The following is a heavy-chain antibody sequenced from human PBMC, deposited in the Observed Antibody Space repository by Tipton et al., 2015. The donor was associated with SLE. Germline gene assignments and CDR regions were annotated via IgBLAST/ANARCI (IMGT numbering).Heavy chain of an antibody. CDR2: IIPIFGTA. Sequence: QLVQSRAEVKKPGSSVKVSCKASGGTFSSYAISWVRQAPGQGLEWMGGIIPIFGTANYAQKFQGRVTITADESTSTAYMELSSLRSEDTAVYYCVCGGRDPRYCSGGSCYSDAFDIWGQGTMVTVSS. CDR3: VCGGRDPRYCSGGSCYSDAFDI. D-gene: IGHD2-15*01. V-gene: IGHV1-69*01. CDR1: GGTFSSYA. J-gene: IGHJ3*02.